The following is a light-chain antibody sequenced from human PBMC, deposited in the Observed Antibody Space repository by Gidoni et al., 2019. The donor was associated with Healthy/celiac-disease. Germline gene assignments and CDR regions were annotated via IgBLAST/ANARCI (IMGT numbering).Light chain of an antibody. V-gene: IGKV1-5*03. CDR2: KAS. Sequence: DIQMTQSPSTLSASVGDRVPITSRASQSISSWLAWYQQNPGKAPKLLIYKASSLESGVPSMFSGSGSGTEFTLTISSLQPDDFATYYCQQYNSYPRTFGQGTKLEIK. CDR3: QQYNSYPRT. CDR1: QSISSW. J-gene: IGKJ2*01.